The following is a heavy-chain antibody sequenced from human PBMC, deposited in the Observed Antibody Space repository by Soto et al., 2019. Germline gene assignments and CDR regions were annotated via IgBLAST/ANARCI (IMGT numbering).Heavy chain of an antibody. D-gene: IGHD4-17*01. CDR1: GFTFSSYA. CDR2: ISDSGNST. Sequence: EAQLLESGGGLVQPGGSLRLSCAASGFTFSSYAMSWVRQAPGKGLEWVSTISDSGNSTYSADSVKGRFTISRDNSKNTLYLQIDSLRAEDTAVYYCARDRYGDPLWGQDDFDYWGQGTLVTVSS. V-gene: IGHV3-23*01. J-gene: IGHJ4*02. CDR3: ARDRYGDPLWGQDDFDY.